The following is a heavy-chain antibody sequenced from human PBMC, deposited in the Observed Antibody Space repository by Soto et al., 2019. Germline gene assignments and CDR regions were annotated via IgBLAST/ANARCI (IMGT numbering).Heavy chain of an antibody. CDR3: AREIPRIVVADY. D-gene: IGHD2-2*01. Sequence: PGGSLRLSCAASGFTFSSYSMNWVRQAPGKGLEWVSYISSSSNTIYYADSVKGRFTISRDNAKNSLYLQMNSLRAEDTAVYYCAREIPRIVVADYWGQGTLVTVSS. CDR1: GFTFSSYS. V-gene: IGHV3-48*04. J-gene: IGHJ4*02. CDR2: ISSSSNTI.